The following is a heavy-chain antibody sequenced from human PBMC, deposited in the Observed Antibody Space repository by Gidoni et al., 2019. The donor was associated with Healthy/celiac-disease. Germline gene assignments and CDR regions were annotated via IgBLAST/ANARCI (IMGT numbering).Heavy chain of an antibody. CDR1: GYTFTSYG. V-gene: IGHV1-18*01. D-gene: IGHD1-26*01. CDR3: ASWQWEPQNQYAFDI. CDR2: ISAYNGNT. J-gene: IGHJ3*02. Sequence: QVQLVQSGAEVKKPGASVKVSCKASGYTFTSYGISWVRQATGQGLEWMGWISAYNGNTNYAQKLQGRVTMTTDTSTSTAYMELRSLRSDDTAVYYCASWQWEPQNQYAFDIWGQGTMVTVSS.